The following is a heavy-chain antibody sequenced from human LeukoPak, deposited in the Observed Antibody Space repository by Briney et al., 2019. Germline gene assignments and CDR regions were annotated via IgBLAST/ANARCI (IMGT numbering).Heavy chain of an antibody. V-gene: IGHV3-33*01. J-gene: IGHJ4*02. CDR1: GFTFSSYG. Sequence: GGSLRLSCAASGFTFSSYGMHWVRQAPGKGLEWVAVIWYDGSNKYYADSVKGRFTISRDNSKNTLYLQMNSLRAEDTAVYYCARDHRGSYFDYWGQGTLVTVSS. CDR3: ARDHRGSYFDY. CDR2: IWYDGSNK. D-gene: IGHD1-26*01.